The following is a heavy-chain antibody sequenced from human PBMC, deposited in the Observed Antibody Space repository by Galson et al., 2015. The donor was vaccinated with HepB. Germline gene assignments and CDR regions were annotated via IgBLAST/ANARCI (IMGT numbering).Heavy chain of an antibody. D-gene: IGHD3-22*01. Sequence: SVKVSCKASGYTFNNYAISWVRQAPGQGLEWMGWITAYNGNTNYAQKFQGRVTVTTDTSTSTAYMELRSLRSDDTAVYYCARDMEWIFNYDGSSGHADYWGQGTLVTVSS. V-gene: IGHV1-18*01. CDR3: ARDMEWIFNYDGSSGHADY. CDR1: GYTFNNYA. J-gene: IGHJ4*01. CDR2: ITAYNGNT.